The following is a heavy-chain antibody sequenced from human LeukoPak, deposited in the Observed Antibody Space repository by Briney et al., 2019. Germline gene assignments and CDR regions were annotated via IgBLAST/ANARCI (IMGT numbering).Heavy chain of an antibody. J-gene: IGHJ1*01. V-gene: IGHV4-59*02. D-gene: IGHD1-1*01. Sequence: SETLSLTCTISGGSVSDYYWSWIRQSPGKGLEWIGYIYHTGSTSYSPSLKSRVTISADTSQNQFSLKLSSVTAADTAVYYCAREGQLGLDNWGQGTLVTVSS. CDR1: GGSVSDYY. CDR3: AREGQLGLDN. CDR2: IYHTGST.